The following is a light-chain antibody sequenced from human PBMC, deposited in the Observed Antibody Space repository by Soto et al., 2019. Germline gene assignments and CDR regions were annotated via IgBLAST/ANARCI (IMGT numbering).Light chain of an antibody. CDR1: QSVSSNY. J-gene: IGKJ1*01. Sequence: EIVLTQSPGTPSLSPGERATLSCRASQSVSSNYLAWYQQKPGQAPRLLIYGASNRATGIPDRFSGSGSGTDFTLTISRLEPEDFAVFYCQQYGSSPWTFGQGTKGDIK. CDR2: GAS. V-gene: IGKV3-20*01. CDR3: QQYGSSPWT.